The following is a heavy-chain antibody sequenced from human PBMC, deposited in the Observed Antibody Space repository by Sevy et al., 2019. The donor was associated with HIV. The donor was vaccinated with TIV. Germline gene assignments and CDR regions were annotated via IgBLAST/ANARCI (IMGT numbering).Heavy chain of an antibody. V-gene: IGHV3-23*01. CDR3: AKVSGILLWAFDM. Sequence: QLGGSLRLSCAASGFTFSNYALTWVRQAPGKGLEWVSGISGSGGSTYYADSVMGRFTISRDNSKNTLYLEMNGLRAEDTAGYYCAKVSGILLWAFDMWGQGTLVTVSS. J-gene: IGHJ3*02. CDR1: GFTFSNYA. CDR2: ISGSGGST. D-gene: IGHD3-10*01.